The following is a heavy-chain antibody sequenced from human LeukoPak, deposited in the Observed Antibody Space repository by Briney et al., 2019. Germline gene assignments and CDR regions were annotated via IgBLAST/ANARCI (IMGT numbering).Heavy chain of an antibody. J-gene: IGHJ4*02. CDR3: ARDSALAQAVMDY. CDR2: IDHSGST. Sequence: SETLSLTCTVSGYSISSGYYWGWIRQPPGKGLEWTGSIDHSGSTYYNPSLKSRITISVDTSKNQFSLKLSSVTAADTAVYYCARDSALAQAVMDYWGQGTLVTVSS. D-gene: IGHD6-19*01. V-gene: IGHV4-38-2*02. CDR1: GYSISSGYY.